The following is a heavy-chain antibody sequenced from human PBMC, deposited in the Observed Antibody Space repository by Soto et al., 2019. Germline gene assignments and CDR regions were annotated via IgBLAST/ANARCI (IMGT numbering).Heavy chain of an antibody. D-gene: IGHD2-2*01. CDR2: IRSKANSYAT. V-gene: IGHV3-73*01. CDR1: GFTFSGSA. CDR3: TRSPPHCSSTSCYAFDI. J-gene: IGHJ3*02. Sequence: GGSLRLSCAASGFTFSGSAMHWVRQASGKGLEWVGRIRSKANSYATAYAASVKGRFTISRDDSKNTAYLQMNSLKTEDTAVYYCTRSPPHCSSTSCYAFDIWGQGTMVTVSS.